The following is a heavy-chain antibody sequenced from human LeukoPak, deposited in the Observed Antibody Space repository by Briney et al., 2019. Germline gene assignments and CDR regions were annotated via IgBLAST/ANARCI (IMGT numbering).Heavy chain of an antibody. V-gene: IGHV2-70*04. CDR2: IDWDDDK. J-gene: IGHJ4*02. D-gene: IGHD1-26*01. Sequence: ESGPALVKPTQTLTLTCTFSGFSLSTSGVRVSWIRQPPGKALEWLARIDWDDDKFYSTSLKTRLTISKDTSKNQVVLTMTNMEPMDTATYYCARTLSGSYSGFDYWGQGTLVTVSS. CDR3: ARTLSGSYSGFDY. CDR1: GFSLSTSGVR.